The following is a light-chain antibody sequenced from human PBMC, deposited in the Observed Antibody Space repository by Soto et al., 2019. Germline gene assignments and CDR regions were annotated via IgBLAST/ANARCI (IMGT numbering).Light chain of an antibody. Sequence: QSALTQPASVSGSPGQSITISCTGTSSDVGSYNLVSWYQHHPGKAPKLMIYEGIKRPSGVSNRFSGSKSGNTASLTISGLQADDEADYYCCSSAGSATHMVFGGGTKLTVL. CDR2: EGI. CDR3: CSSAGSATHMV. CDR1: SSDVGSYNL. J-gene: IGLJ2*01. V-gene: IGLV2-23*01.